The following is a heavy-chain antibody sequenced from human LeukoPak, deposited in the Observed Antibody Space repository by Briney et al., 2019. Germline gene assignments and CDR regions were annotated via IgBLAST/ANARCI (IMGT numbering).Heavy chain of an antibody. Sequence: GGSLRLSCAAPGFTFSSYSMNWVRQAPGKGLEWVSYITSSSSTIYYADSVKGRFTISRDNAKNSLYLQMNSLRAEDTAVYYCARAPGISGWSSDYWGQGTLVTVSS. CDR2: ITSSSSTI. J-gene: IGHJ4*02. D-gene: IGHD6-19*01. V-gene: IGHV3-48*01. CDR3: ARAPGISGWSSDY. CDR1: GFTFSSYS.